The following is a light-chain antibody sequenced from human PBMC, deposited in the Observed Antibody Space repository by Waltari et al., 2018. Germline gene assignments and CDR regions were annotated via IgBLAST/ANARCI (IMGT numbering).Light chain of an antibody. CDR3: QHYDPSPWT. V-gene: IGKV3-20*01. CDR1: QSVGRNS. J-gene: IGKJ1*01. CDR2: SES. Sequence: EVLLTQSPGSLSLSPGDRATLSCRASQSVGRNSLAWYQQKPGQAPRLLIYSESSRATGIPDRFSGSGSGTDFTLTISRLEPEDFAVYFCQHYDPSPWTFGQGTKVEIK.